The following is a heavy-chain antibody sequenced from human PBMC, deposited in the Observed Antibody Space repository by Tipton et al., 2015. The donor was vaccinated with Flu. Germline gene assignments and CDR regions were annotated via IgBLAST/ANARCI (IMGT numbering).Heavy chain of an antibody. J-gene: IGHJ4*02. Sequence: SGFTFSSYGMHWVRQAPGKGLEWVAVIWYDGSNKYYADSVKGRFTISRDNSKNTLYLQMNSLRAEDTAVYYCARDLAAAGTSAFDYWGQGTLVTVSS. D-gene: IGHD6-13*01. CDR3: ARDLAAAGTSAFDY. CDR2: IWYDGSNK. CDR1: GFTFSSYG. V-gene: IGHV3-33*01.